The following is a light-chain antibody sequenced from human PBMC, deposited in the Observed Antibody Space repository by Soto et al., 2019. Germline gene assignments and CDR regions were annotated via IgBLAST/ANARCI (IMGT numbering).Light chain of an antibody. V-gene: IGKV3-15*01. CDR1: QSVSTN. J-gene: IGKJ2*01. Sequence: EIVMTQSPDTLSVSPGERATLSCRASQSVSTNLAWYQQKPGQAPRLLNYGASTRATGIPARFSGSGSGTEFTLTISSLQSEDFAVYHCQQYNNWPYTFGQGTKLEIK. CDR3: QQYNNWPYT. CDR2: GAS.